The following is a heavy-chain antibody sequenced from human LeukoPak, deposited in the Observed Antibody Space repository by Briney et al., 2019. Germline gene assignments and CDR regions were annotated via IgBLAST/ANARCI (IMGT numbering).Heavy chain of an antibody. Sequence: PPQTLSLTCTVSGGSISSGNYYWSWIRQPPGKGLEWIGYIYYSGSTYYNPSLKSRVTISVDTSKNQFSLKLSSVTAADTAVYFCAGGLDAFDIWGQGTMVTVSS. J-gene: IGHJ3*02. CDR1: GGSISSGNYY. CDR2: IYYSGST. D-gene: IGHD2-21*01. CDR3: AGGLDAFDI. V-gene: IGHV4-30-4*01.